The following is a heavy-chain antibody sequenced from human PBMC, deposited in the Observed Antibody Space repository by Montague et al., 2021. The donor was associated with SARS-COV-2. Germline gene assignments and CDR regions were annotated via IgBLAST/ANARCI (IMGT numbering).Heavy chain of an antibody. CDR2: IHHGGST. V-gene: IGHV4-34*01. J-gene: IGHJ6*03. D-gene: IGHD3-10*01. CDR1: GGSFSTYS. CDR3: ARLSDGVVPSPILGVGPYYSYYMDV. Sequence: SETLSLTCAVHGGSFSTYSWNWIRQPPGKGLEWIGEIHHGGSTNYNPSLKSRVTISADTSKNQFSLKLTSVAAADTAVYYCARLSDGVVPSPILGVGPYYSYYMDVWGKGTTVTVSS.